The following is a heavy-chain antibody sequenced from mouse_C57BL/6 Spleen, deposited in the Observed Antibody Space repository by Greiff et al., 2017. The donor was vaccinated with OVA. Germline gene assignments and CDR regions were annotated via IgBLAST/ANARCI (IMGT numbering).Heavy chain of an antibody. CDR1: GYTFTSYW. CDR2: IDPSDSST. CDR3: ARGYYGRGYFDV. J-gene: IGHJ1*03. Sequence: VQLQQPGAELVKPGASVKLSCKASGYTFTSYWMQWVNPRPGPGLEWIGEIDPSDSSTNYNQKFKGKATLTVDTTASTAYMQRSSLTSEDSAVYYCARGYYGRGYFDVWGTGTTVTVSS. V-gene: IGHV1-50*01. D-gene: IGHD1-1*01.